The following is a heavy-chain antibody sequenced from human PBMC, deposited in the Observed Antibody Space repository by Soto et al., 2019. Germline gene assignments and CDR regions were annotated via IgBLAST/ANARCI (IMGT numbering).Heavy chain of an antibody. Sequence: QVQLVQSGAEVKKPGASVKVSCKASGYTFTSYGISWVRQAPGQGLEWMGWISAYNGNTNYAQKLQGRVTMTTDTSTSTAYMELRSLRADDTAVYCCARENSERDTHYYESSGERFDYWGQGTLVTVSS. J-gene: IGHJ4*02. D-gene: IGHD3-22*01. CDR2: ISAYNGNT. CDR3: ARENSERDTHYYESSGERFDY. CDR1: GYTFTSYG. V-gene: IGHV1-18*01.